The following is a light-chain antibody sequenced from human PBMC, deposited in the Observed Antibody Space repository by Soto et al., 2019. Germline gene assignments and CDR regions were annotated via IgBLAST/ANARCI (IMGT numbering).Light chain of an antibody. Sequence: EIVLTQSPGTLSLSPGERATLSCRASQSISSSYLAWYQQKPGQAPRLLIYAASSRATGIPDRFSGSGAGIDFTLSVSRQEPEDFAVYYCQQYGSPSYTFGQGTQLEIK. CDR2: AAS. CDR1: QSISSSY. J-gene: IGKJ2*01. V-gene: IGKV3-20*01. CDR3: QQYGSPSYT.